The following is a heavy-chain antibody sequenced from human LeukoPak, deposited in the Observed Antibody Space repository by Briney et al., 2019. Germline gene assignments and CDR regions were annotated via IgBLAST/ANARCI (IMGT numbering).Heavy chain of an antibody. CDR3: ARVTPCDGDCHRGYGLDV. Sequence: GGSLRLSCAASGFTFSTYSMNWVRQAPGKGLEWVSAINSISSYIYYADSVRGRFTISRDNAKNSLYLQMNSLRVEDTAVYFCARVTPCDGDCHRGYGLDVWGQGTTVTVSS. D-gene: IGHD2-21*02. V-gene: IGHV3-21*01. CDR2: INSISSYI. J-gene: IGHJ6*02. CDR1: GFTFSTYS.